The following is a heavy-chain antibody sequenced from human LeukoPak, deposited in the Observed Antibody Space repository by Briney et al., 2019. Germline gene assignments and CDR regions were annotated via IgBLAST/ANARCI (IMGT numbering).Heavy chain of an antibody. CDR2: ISASGTIT. CDR3: ARGVPKTSYYYYYMDV. D-gene: IGHD4-11*01. CDR1: GCTFSSFE. J-gene: IGHJ6*03. V-gene: IGHV3-48*03. Sequence: GGSLRLSCAASGCTFSSFEMNWVRQAPGKGLEWISYISASGTITHYADFVDGRFTISRDNAKNSLYLQMNSLRAEDTAVYYCARGVPKTSYYYYYMDVWGEGATVTVSS.